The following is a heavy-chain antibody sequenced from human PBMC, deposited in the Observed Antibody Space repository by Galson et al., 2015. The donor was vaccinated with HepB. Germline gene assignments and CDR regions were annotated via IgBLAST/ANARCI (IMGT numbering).Heavy chain of an antibody. CDR1: GGSINSYY. CDR3: ARDLGAYPDL. Sequence: ETLSLTCTVSGGSINSYYWSWIRQPPGKGLEWIGYIYYSGSTNYNPSLKSRVTISLDTSKNQCSLKLSSVTAADTAVYYCARDLGAYPDLWGQGALVTVSS. V-gene: IGHV4-59*01. CDR2: IYYSGST. J-gene: IGHJ5*02.